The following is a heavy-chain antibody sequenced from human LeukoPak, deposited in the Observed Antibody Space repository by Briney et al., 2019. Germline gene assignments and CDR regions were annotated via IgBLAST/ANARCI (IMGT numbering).Heavy chain of an antibody. Sequence: GGSLRLSCAASGFIFDDYAMHWVRQAPGKGLERVSGISWNGGGVGYADSVKGRFTISRDNAEKSLYLQLNRLRPEDTAYYYCAKGLVTPAGATHFDYWGPGTLVTVSS. V-gene: IGHV3-9*01. J-gene: IGHJ4*02. CDR1: GFIFDDYA. D-gene: IGHD1-26*01. CDR3: AKGLVTPAGATHFDY. CDR2: ISWNGGGV.